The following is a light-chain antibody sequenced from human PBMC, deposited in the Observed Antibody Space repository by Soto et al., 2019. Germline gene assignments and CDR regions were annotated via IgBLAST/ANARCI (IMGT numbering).Light chain of an antibody. CDR3: SAFTSSGALYV. CDR2: EVF. CDR1: SSDIGAYNF. V-gene: IGLV2-14*01. J-gene: IGLJ1*01. Sequence: QSALTQPASVSGSPGQSITISCTGTSSDIGAYNFFSWYQQHPGKAPKLMIYEVFNRPSGVSNRFSGSKSGNTASLTISGLQADDEADYYCSAFTSSGALYVFGTGTKLTVL.